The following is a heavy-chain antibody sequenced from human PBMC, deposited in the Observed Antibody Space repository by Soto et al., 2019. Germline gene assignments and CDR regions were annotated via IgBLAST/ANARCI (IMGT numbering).Heavy chain of an antibody. CDR2: VSWNSGAK. D-gene: IGHD2-21*02. CDR1: GFSFDDFV. Sequence: QTGGSLRLSCVASGFSFDDFVMNWVRQRPGKGLEWVSSVSWNSGAKLYADSVKGRFAISRDSAKKSVYLQMNSLRPDDTAFYYCAKGVATAVPALDYWGQGTLVTGSS. CDR3: AKGVATAVPALDY. V-gene: IGHV3-9*01. J-gene: IGHJ4*02.